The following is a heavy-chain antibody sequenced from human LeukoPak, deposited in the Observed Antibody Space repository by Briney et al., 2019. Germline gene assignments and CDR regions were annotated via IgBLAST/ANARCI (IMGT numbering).Heavy chain of an antibody. CDR2: IYYSGST. V-gene: IGHV4-59*01. CDR1: GGSISSYY. Sequence: SETLSLTCTVSGGSISSYYWSWIRQPPGKGLEWIGYIYYSGSTNYNPSLKSRVTISVDTSKNQFSLKLSSVTAADTAVYYCARVLGGYSYGYYFDYWGQGTLVTVSS. J-gene: IGHJ4*02. D-gene: IGHD5-18*01. CDR3: ARVLGGYSYGYYFDY.